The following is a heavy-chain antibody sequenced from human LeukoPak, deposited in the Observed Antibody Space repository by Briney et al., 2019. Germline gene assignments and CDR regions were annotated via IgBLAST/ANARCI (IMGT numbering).Heavy chain of an antibody. CDR3: ARGGEGYNYVY. J-gene: IGHJ4*02. CDR2: ISYSGST. Sequence: SETLSLTCTVSGGSISSANYYWNWLRQPPGKGLEWIGYISYSGSTHYNPSPKSRATISADTSKNQFSLKLTSMTAADTAVYHCARGGEGYNYVYWGQGTLVTVSS. V-gene: IGHV4-30-4*01. D-gene: IGHD5-24*01. CDR1: GGSISSANYY.